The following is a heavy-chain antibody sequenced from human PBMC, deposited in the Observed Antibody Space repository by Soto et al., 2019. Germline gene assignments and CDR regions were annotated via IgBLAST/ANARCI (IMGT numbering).Heavy chain of an antibody. J-gene: IGHJ5*02. CDR2: INAGNGNT. CDR1: GITFSTYA. V-gene: IGHV1-3*01. Sequence: QVQLLQSGAEVKKPGASVKVSCKASGITFSTYAIHWVRQAPGQRLEWMGWINAGNGNTRYSQKFQGRVHLTRDTSATTAYTCLSSRSSEDTTINYGARASSGSVTWGQGTRVTVSS. CDR3: ARASSGSVT. D-gene: IGHD3-22*01.